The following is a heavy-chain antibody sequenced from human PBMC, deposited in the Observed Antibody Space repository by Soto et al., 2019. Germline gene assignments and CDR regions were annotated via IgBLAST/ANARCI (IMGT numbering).Heavy chain of an antibody. CDR3: ARGVAYSSSQSEYYYYYYMDV. Sequence: TWETLSLTCTVSGGSISSSSYYWGWIRQPPGKGLEWIGSINHSGSTNYNPSLKSRVTISVDTSKNQFSLKLSSVTAADTAVYYCARGVAYSSSQSEYYYYYYMDVWGKGTTVTVSS. CDR1: GGSISSSSYY. CDR2: INHSGST. V-gene: IGHV4-39*07. J-gene: IGHJ6*03. D-gene: IGHD6-13*01.